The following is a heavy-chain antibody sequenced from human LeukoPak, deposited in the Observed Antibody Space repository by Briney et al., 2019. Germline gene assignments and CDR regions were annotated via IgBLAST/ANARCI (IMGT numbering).Heavy chain of an antibody. Sequence: GRSLRLSCAASGFTFSSYAMHWVRQAPGKGLEWVAVISYDGSNKYYADSVKGRFTISRDNSKNTLYLQMNSLRAEDTAVYYCARGTYRLYSSSWDDYWGQGALVTVSS. V-gene: IGHV3-30*04. CDR3: ARGTYRLYSSSWDDY. CDR1: GFTFSSYA. D-gene: IGHD6-13*01. J-gene: IGHJ4*02. CDR2: ISYDGSNK.